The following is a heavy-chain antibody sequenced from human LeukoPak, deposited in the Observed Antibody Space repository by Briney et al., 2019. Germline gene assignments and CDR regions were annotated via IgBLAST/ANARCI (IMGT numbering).Heavy chain of an antibody. CDR2: IYTSGST. J-gene: IGHJ5*02. Sequence: SETLSLTCTVSGGSISSYYWSWIRQPAGKGLEWIGRIYTSGSTNYNPSLKSRVTISVDTSKNQFSLKLSSVTAADTAVYYCARDLTVVPAAMGWFDPWGQGTLVTVSS. D-gene: IGHD2-2*01. CDR1: GGSISSYY. CDR3: ARDLTVVPAAMGWFDP. V-gene: IGHV4-4*07.